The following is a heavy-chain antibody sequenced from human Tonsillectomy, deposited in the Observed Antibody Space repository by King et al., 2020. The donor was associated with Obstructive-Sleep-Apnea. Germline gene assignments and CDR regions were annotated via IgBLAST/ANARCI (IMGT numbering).Heavy chain of an antibody. CDR2: ISSSSSYI. Sequence: VQLVESGGGLVKPGGSLRLSCAASGFTFSSYSMNWVRQAPGKGLEWVSSISSSSSYIYYADSVKGRFTISRDNAKNSLYLQMNSLRAEDTAVYYCARDGYSSSWYNYYYYGMDVWGQGTTVTVSS. D-gene: IGHD6-13*01. CDR1: GFTFSSYS. CDR3: ARDGYSSSWYNYYYYGMDV. V-gene: IGHV3-21*01. J-gene: IGHJ6*02.